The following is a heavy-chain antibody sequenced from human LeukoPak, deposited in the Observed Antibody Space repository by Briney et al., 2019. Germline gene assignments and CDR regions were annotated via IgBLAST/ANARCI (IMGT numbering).Heavy chain of an antibody. V-gene: IGHV3-7*01. Sequence: GGSLRLSCAASGFTFSSYWMSWVRQAPGKGLEWVANIKQDGSEKYYVDSVKGRFTISRDNAKNSLYLQMNSLRADDTAVYYCAREGNSGWYRTTTANFDYWGQGTLVTVSS. J-gene: IGHJ4*02. CDR1: GFTFSSYW. CDR2: IKQDGSEK. D-gene: IGHD6-19*01. CDR3: AREGNSGWYRTTTANFDY.